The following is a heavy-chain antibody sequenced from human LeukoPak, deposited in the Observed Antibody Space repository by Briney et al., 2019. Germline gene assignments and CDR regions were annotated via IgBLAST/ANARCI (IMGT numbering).Heavy chain of an antibody. Sequence: KPGALVKVSCKASGYTFTSYGITWVRQAPGQGLEWMGWINADNGNTDYAQKFQGRVTMTTDTPTKTAYMELRSLKSDDTAVYFCARVGLLRLRSDTVVLVTASQLTYWSQGTLVTVSS. J-gene: IGHJ4*02. V-gene: IGHV1-18*01. D-gene: IGHD2-15*01. CDR3: ARVGLLRLRSDTVVLVTASQLTY. CDR2: INADNGNT. CDR1: GYTFTSYG.